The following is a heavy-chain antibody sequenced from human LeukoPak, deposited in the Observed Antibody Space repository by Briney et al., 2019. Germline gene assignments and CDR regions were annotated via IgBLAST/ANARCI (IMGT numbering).Heavy chain of an antibody. V-gene: IGHV6-1*01. CDR3: ARDQMGFDP. J-gene: IGHJ5*02. CDR1: GHSVSSKSAV. CDR2: TYYRPKWYN. Sequence: SHTLSLTCAICGHSVSSKSAVWHWIRQSPSRGLEWLGKTYYRPKWYNDYAVSVKSRITINPDTSKNQFSLQLNSVTPEDTAVYYCARDQMGFDPWGQGILVTVSS. D-gene: IGHD5-24*01.